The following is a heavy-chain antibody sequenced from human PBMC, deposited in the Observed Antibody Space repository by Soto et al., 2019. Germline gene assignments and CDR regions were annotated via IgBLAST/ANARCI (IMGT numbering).Heavy chain of an antibody. V-gene: IGHV1-69*02. Sequence: ASVKVSCKASGGTFSSYTISWVRQAPGQGLEWMGRIIPILGIANYAQKFQGRVTITADKSTSTAYMELSSLRSEDTAVYYCALNDYGDSRNMDVWGKGTTVTVSS. J-gene: IGHJ6*03. CDR2: IIPILGIA. CDR1: GGTFSSYT. D-gene: IGHD4-17*01. CDR3: ALNDYGDSRNMDV.